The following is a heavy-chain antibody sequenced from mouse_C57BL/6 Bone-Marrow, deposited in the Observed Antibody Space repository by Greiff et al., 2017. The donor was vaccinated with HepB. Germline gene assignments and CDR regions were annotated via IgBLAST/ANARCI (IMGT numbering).Heavy chain of an antibody. CDR3: TRAMAVVATYWYFDV. V-gene: IGHV5-9-1*02. J-gene: IGHJ1*03. CDR2: ISSGGDYI. CDR1: GFTFSSYA. Sequence: EVKLVESGEGLVKPGGSLKLSCAASGFTFSSYAMSWVRQTPEKRLEWVAYISSGGDYIYYADTVKGRFTISRDNARNTLYLQMSSLKSEDTAMYYCTRAMAVVATYWYFDVWGTGTTVTVSS. D-gene: IGHD1-1*01.